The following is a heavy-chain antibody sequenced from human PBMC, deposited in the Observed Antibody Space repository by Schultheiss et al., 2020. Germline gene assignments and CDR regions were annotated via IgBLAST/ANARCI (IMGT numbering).Heavy chain of an antibody. D-gene: IGHD5-18*01. J-gene: IGHJ4*02. CDR2: ISGSGGST. Sequence: GSLRLSCAASGFTFSSYAMSWVRQAPGKGLEWVSAISGSGGSTYYADSVKGRFTISRDNSKNTLYLQMNSLRAEDTAVYYCAKIFVQYEWIQFGSYYFDYWGQGTLVTVSA. CDR3: AKIFVQYEWIQFGSYYFDY. V-gene: IGHV3-23*01. CDR1: GFTFSSYA.